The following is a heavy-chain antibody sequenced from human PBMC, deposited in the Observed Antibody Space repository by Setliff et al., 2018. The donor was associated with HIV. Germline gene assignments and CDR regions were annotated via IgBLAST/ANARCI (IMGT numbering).Heavy chain of an antibody. CDR2: IVVDSGDT. CDR3: ATLVRGVAPFDD. CDR1: GFTFSSSA. J-gene: IGHJ4*02. V-gene: IGHV1-58*02. D-gene: IGHD3-10*01. Sequence: SVKVSCKASGFTFSSSAIHWVRQARRQRLEWIGWIVVDSGDTNYAQKFQNRVALTRDVSTRTAYMELSSLRSEDTAVYYCATLVRGVAPFDDWGQGTLVTVSS.